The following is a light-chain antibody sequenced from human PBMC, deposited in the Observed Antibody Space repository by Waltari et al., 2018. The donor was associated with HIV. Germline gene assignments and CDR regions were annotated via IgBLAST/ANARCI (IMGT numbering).Light chain of an antibody. V-gene: IGLV1-40*01. CDR1: SSNIGAGYD. J-gene: IGLJ2*01. CDR3: QSYDSSLSGSDVV. CDR2: GNS. Sequence: QSVVTQPPSVSGAPGQRVTIPCTGSSSNIGAGYDVPWYQQLPGTAPKLLIYGNSNRPSGVPDRFSGSKSGTSASLAITGLQAEDEADYYCQSYDSSLSGSDVVFGGGTELTVL.